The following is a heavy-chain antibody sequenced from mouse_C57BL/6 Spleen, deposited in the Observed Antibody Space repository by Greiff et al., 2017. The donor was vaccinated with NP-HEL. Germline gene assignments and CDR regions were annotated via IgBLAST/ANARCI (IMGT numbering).Heavy chain of an antibody. CDR1: GYTFTSYW. CDR3: AREIYYGNYFFFDY. J-gene: IGHJ2*01. Sequence: VQLQQPGAELVRPGTSVKLSCKASGYTFTSYWMHWVKQRPGQGLEWIGVIDPSDSYTNYNQKFKGKATLTVDTSSSTAYMQLSSLTSEDSAVYYCAREIYYGNYFFFDYWGQGTTLTVSS. V-gene: IGHV1-59*01. D-gene: IGHD2-1*01. CDR2: IDPSDSYT.